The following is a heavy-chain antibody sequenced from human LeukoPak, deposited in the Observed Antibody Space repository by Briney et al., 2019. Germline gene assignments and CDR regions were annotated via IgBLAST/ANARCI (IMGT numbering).Heavy chain of an antibody. V-gene: IGHV3-30*04. D-gene: IGHD3-10*01. CDR2: ISYDGSNK. J-gene: IGHJ4*02. CDR1: RFTFSSYT. Sequence: GGSLRLSCAAFRFTFSSYTMHWVRQAPGKGLEWVSLISYDGSNKYYADSVKGRFTISRDNSKNTLYLQMNSLRAEDTAVYYCARDQYVVRGVIITPHFDHWGQGTLVTVSS. CDR3: ARDQYVVRGVIITPHFDH.